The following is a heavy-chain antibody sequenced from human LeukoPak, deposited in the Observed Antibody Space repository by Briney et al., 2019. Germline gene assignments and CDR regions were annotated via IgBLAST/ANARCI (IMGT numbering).Heavy chain of an antibody. CDR1: GYTFTSYA. Sequence: ASVKVSCKASGYTFTSYAMYWVRQAPGQRLEWMGWINAGNGNTKYSQKFQGRVTITRDTSASTAYMELSSLRSEDTAVYYCATGAMVRGVHIGGLSFDYWGQGTLVTVSS. D-gene: IGHD3-10*01. V-gene: IGHV1-3*01. CDR2: INAGNGNT. J-gene: IGHJ4*02. CDR3: ATGAMVRGVHIGGLSFDY.